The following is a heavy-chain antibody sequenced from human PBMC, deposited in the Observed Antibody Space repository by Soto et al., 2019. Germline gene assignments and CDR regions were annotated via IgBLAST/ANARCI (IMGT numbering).Heavy chain of an antibody. CDR2: INSDGTRI. Sequence: PGGSLRLSCAASGFTFSSYWMHWVRQAPGKGLVWVSRINSDGTRITYADSVKGRFTISRDNAESTLYLQMNSLRAEDTAVYYCARLRGGFDYWGQGALVTVSS. CDR1: GFTFSSYW. V-gene: IGHV3-74*03. CDR3: ARLRGGFDY. J-gene: IGHJ4*02.